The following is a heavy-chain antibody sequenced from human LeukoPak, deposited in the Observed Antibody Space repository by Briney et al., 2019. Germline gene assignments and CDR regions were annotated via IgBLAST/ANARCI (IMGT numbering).Heavy chain of an antibody. Sequence: PSQTLSLTCAVSGGSISSGGYSWSWIRQPPGKGLEWIGYIYHSGSTYYNPSLKSRVTISVDRSKNQFSLKLSSVTAADTAVYYCARDQGYYDFWSANYDAFDIWGQGTMVTVSS. CDR2: IYHSGST. V-gene: IGHV4-30-2*01. CDR1: GGSISSGGYS. J-gene: IGHJ3*02. CDR3: ARDQGYYDFWSANYDAFDI. D-gene: IGHD3-3*01.